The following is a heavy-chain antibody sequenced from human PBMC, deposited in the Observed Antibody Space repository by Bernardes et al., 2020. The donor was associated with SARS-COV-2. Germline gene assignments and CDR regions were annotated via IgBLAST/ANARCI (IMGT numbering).Heavy chain of an antibody. D-gene: IGHD6-6*01. J-gene: IGHJ4*02. CDR3: ARERPGQLVPFDY. Sequence: GGSLRLSCAASGFTFSGHWMHWVRQAPGKGLVWVSQINSDGSSKTYADSVKGRFTISRDNARDTLYLQMNSLRDEDTAVYYCARERPGQLVPFDYWGQGTLVTVSS. CDR1: GFTFSGHW. V-gene: IGHV3-74*03. CDR2: INSDGSSK.